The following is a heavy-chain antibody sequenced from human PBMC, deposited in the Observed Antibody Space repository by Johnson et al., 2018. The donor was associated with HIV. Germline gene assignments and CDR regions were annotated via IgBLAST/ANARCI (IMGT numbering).Heavy chain of an antibody. Sequence: QAQLVESGGGVVQPGRSLRLSCAASGFTFSSYAMHWVRQAPGKGLEWVAVISYDGSNKYYADSVKGRFTISRDNSKNTLYLQMNSLRAEDTAVYYCEKGFYSSSSSDAFDIWGQGTMVTVSS. J-gene: IGHJ3*02. V-gene: IGHV3-30-3*01. D-gene: IGHD6-6*01. CDR1: GFTFSSYA. CDR2: ISYDGSNK. CDR3: EKGFYSSSSSDAFDI.